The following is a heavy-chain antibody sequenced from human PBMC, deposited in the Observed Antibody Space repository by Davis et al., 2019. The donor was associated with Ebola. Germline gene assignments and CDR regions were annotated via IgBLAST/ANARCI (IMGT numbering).Heavy chain of an antibody. CDR3: VKWGSVAGDYYDGMDV. D-gene: IGHD6-19*01. J-gene: IGHJ6*02. Sequence: MPSETLSLTCSVSGGSISNFYWNWIRQSAEKGLEWIGRVYSTGIINYNPSLKSRVTISVDTSKNQLSLILTSVTAADTAVYYCVKWGSVAGDYYDGMDVWGQGTTVTVSS. CDR1: GGSISNFY. V-gene: IGHV4-4*07. CDR2: VYSTGII.